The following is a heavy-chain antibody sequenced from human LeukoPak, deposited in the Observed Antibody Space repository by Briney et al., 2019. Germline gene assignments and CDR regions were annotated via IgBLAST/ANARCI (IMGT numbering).Heavy chain of an antibody. CDR3: AKDLSYDSSGYYYGSDFDY. J-gene: IGHJ4*02. V-gene: IGHV3-23*01. Sequence: GGSLRLSCAASGFTFSSYAMSWVRQAPGKGLEWVSAISGSGGSTYYADSVKGRFTISRDNSKNTLYLQMNSLRAEDTAVCYCAKDLSYDSSGYYYGSDFDYWGQGTLVTVSS. CDR1: GFTFSSYA. CDR2: ISGSGGST. D-gene: IGHD3-22*01.